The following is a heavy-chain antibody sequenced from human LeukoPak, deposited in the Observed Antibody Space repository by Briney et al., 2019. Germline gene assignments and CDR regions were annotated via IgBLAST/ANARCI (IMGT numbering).Heavy chain of an antibody. Sequence: GGSLRLSCAASGFTFSSYAMHWVRQAPGKGLEWVAVISYDGSNKYYADSVKGRFTISRDNSKNTLYLQMNSLRAEDTAVYYCARAAGWFDPWGQGTLVTVSS. V-gene: IGHV3-30*04. CDR2: ISYDGSNK. CDR3: ARAAGWFDP. CDR1: GFTFSSYA. J-gene: IGHJ5*02.